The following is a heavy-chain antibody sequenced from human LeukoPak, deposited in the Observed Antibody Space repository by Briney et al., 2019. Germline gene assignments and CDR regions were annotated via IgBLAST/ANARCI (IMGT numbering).Heavy chain of an antibody. V-gene: IGHV1-69*04. CDR2: IIPILGIA. D-gene: IGHD5-18*01. Sequence: SVKVSCKASGGTFSSYAISWVRQAPGQGLEWKGRIIPILGIANYAQKFQGRVTITADKSTSTAYMELSSLRSEDTAVYYCASGIQLWLRFDYWGQGTLVTVSS. CDR1: GGTFSSYA. CDR3: ASGIQLWLRFDY. J-gene: IGHJ4*02.